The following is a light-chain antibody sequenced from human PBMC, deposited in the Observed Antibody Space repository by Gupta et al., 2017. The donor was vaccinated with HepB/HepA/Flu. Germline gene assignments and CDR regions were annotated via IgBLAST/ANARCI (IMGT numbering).Light chain of an antibody. Sequence: SALTQPASASGSPGQPITISCTGTSSDVGSYNLVSWYQQHPGKAPKLMIYEVSKRPSGVSNRFSGSKSGNTASLTISGHQAEDEADYYCCSDAGSSTWVFGGGTKLTVL. CDR3: CSDAGSSTWV. CDR2: EVS. CDR1: SSDVGSYNL. V-gene: IGLV2-23*02. J-gene: IGLJ3*02.